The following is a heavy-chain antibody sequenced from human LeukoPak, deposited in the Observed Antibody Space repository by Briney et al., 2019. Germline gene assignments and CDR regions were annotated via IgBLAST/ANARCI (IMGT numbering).Heavy chain of an antibody. Sequence: PSETLSLTCAVYAASFSVYYWGWIRQPPGKGLEWDGEINHSGITNYNPSLKSRVTLSVNTSKHQFSLKLSAVTPADTAVYYCAREDRAVAGTTPPYAFDIWGQGTMVTVSS. D-gene: IGHD6-19*01. CDR1: AASFSVYY. CDR2: INHSGIT. J-gene: IGHJ3*02. V-gene: IGHV4-34*01. CDR3: AREDRAVAGTTPPYAFDI.